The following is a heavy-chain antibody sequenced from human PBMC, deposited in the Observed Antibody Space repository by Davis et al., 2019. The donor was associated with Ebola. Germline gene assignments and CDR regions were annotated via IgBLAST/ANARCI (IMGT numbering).Heavy chain of an antibody. CDR1: GFTFSSYA. D-gene: IGHD3-3*01. V-gene: IGHV3-23*01. CDR3: AKGYDFWSGYNDY. J-gene: IGHJ4*02. CDR2: ISGSGGST. Sequence: GESLKISCAASGFTFSSYAMSWVRQAPGKGLEWVSAISGSGGSTYYADSVKGRFTISRDNSKNTLYLQMNSLRAEDTAVYYCAKGYDFWSGYNDYWGQGTLVTVSS.